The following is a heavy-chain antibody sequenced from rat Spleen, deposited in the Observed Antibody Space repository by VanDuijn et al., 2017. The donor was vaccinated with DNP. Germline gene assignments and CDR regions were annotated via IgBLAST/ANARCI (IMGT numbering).Heavy chain of an antibody. Sequence: EVQVVQSGGGLVQPGRSLKLSCAVSGLTFSHYGMAWVRQAPKEGLEWVATISSGGDSAYYRDSVKGRFTISRDNTRRTLYLQMDTLRSEDTAAYYCATQTLNSYWGQGVMVTVSS. CDR3: ATQTLNSY. CDR1: GLTFSHYG. J-gene: IGHJ2*01. CDR2: ISSGGDSA. D-gene: IGHD1-11*01. V-gene: IGHV5-7*01.